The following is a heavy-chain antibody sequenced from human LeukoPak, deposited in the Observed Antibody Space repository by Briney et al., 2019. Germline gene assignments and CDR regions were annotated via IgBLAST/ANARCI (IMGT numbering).Heavy chain of an antibody. D-gene: IGHD3-22*01. CDR2: INHSGST. CDR3: ARGKAYDSGGYYVYHFDY. Sequence: SETLSLTCAVYGGSFSGYYWSWIRQPPGKGLEWIGEINHSGSTNYNPSLKSRVTISVDTSKNQFSLKLSSVTAADTAVYYCARGKAYDSGGYYVYHFDYWGRGTLVTVSS. V-gene: IGHV4-34*01. CDR1: GGSFSGYY. J-gene: IGHJ4*02.